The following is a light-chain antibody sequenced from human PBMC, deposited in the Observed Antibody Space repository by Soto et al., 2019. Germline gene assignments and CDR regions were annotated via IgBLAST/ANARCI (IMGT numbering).Light chain of an antibody. J-gene: IGKJ1*01. Sequence: EIGMTQSPYTLSVSPGERATLSCRASQSISSNLAWYLQKVGQAPRLLIYGASTRAPGIPARFSGSGSGTDFTLTISSLEPEDFAVYYCQQRSNWPWTFGQGTKV. CDR1: QSISSN. V-gene: IGKV3-11*01. CDR2: GAS. CDR3: QQRSNWPWT.